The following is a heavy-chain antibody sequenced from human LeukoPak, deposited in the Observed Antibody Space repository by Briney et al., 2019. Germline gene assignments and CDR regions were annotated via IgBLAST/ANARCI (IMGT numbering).Heavy chain of an antibody. CDR2: IYHSGST. CDR3: ARLQDSSSWYGFLYYFDY. D-gene: IGHD6-13*01. CDR1: GGSISRSNW. V-gene: IGHV4-4*02. Sequence: PSGTLSLTCAVSGGSISRSNWWSWVRQPPGKGLEWIGEIYHSGSTNYNPSLKSRVTISVDKSKNQSSLKLSSVTAADTAVYYCARLQDSSSWYGFLYYFDYWGQGTLVTVSS. J-gene: IGHJ4*02.